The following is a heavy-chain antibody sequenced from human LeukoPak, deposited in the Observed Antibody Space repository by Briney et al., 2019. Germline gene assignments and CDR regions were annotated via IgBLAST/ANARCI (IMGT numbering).Heavy chain of an antibody. CDR1: TFTFSSYA. V-gene: IGHV3-23*01. J-gene: IGHJ4*02. CDR3: AKDCRRYYYDSSGCFDY. D-gene: IGHD3-22*01. Sequence: AGSLTLSCAASTFTFSSYAMSWVRQAPGKGLEWVSAIIVSGAITSYADSVKGRFTISRDNSKNTLTLQTNRLRAEDTAVYYCAKDCRRYYYDSSGCFDYWGQGTLVTVSS. CDR2: IIVSGAIT.